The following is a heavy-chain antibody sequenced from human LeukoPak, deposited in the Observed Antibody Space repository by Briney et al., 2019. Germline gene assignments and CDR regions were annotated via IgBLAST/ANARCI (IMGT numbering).Heavy chain of an antibody. D-gene: IGHD2-15*01. CDR1: GFTFDDYG. CDR2: INWNGGAT. Sequence: GGSLRLSRAASGFTFDDYGMSWVRQAPGKGLEWVSGINWNGGATGYADSVKGRFTISRDDAKNTLYLQMNSLRAEDTAVYYCASADIVVAPLAFDYWGQGTLVTVSS. V-gene: IGHV3-20*04. CDR3: ASADIVVAPLAFDY. J-gene: IGHJ4*02.